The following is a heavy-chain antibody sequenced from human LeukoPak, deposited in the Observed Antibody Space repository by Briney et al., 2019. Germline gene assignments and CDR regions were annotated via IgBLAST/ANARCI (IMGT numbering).Heavy chain of an antibody. CDR3: ARSIPGRYYDSSGSPQPDFDY. D-gene: IGHD3-22*01. J-gene: IGHJ4*02. Sequence: ASVKVSCKASGYTFTSYGISWVRQAPGQGLEWMGWISAYNGNTNYAQKLQGRVTMTTDTSTSTAYMELRSLRSDDTAVYYCARSIPGRYYDSSGSPQPDFDYWGQGTLVTVSS. V-gene: IGHV1-18*01. CDR1: GYTFTSYG. CDR2: ISAYNGNT.